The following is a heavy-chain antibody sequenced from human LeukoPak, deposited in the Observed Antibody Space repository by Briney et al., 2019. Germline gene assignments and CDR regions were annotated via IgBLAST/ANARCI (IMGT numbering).Heavy chain of an antibody. CDR2: ISGSGGST. D-gene: IGHD3-10*01. CDR1: GFIFSDYG. Sequence: PGRSLRLSYSASGFIFSDYGMHWVRQAPGKGLELVSAISGSGGSTNYADSVKGRFTISRDNSKNTLSLQMNSLRAEDTAVYYCARDLNTMLRGSRTRRGYFDYWGQGTLVTVSS. V-gene: IGHV3-23*01. J-gene: IGHJ4*02. CDR3: ARDLNTMLRGSRTRRGYFDY.